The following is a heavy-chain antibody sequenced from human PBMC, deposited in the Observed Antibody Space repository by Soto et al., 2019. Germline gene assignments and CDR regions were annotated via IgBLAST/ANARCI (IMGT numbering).Heavy chain of an antibody. CDR1: GFTFSSYE. CDR2: ISSSGSTI. V-gene: IGHV3-48*03. CDR3: AGSVIAVAGTPFDY. J-gene: IGHJ4*02. Sequence: ESGGGLVQPGGSLRLSCAASGFTFSSYEMNWVRQAPGKGLEWVSYISSSGSTIYYADSVKGRFTISRDNAKNSLYLQMNSLRAEDTAVYYCAGSVIAVAGTPFDYWGQGTLVTVSS. D-gene: IGHD6-19*01.